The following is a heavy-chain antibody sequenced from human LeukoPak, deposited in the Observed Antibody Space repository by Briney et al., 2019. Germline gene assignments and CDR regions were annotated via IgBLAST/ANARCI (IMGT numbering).Heavy chain of an antibody. Sequence: ASVKVSCKASGYTFTSYYMHWVRQAPGQGLEWMGIINPSGGSTSYAQKFQGRVTMTRDMSTSTVYMELSSLRSEDTAVYYCARGETPLRDYYYYMDVWGKGTTVTVSS. D-gene: IGHD3-10*01. J-gene: IGHJ6*03. CDR2: INPSGGST. V-gene: IGHV1-46*01. CDR3: ARGETPLRDYYYYMDV. CDR1: GYTFTSYY.